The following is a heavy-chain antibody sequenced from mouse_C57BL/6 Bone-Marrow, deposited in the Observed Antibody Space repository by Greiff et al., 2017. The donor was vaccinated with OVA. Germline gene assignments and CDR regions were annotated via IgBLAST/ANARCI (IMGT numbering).Heavy chain of an antibody. J-gene: IGHJ3*01. Sequence: EVQLQQSGPELVKPGASVKISCKASGYTFTDYYMNWVKQSHGKSLEWIGDINPNNGGTSYNQKFKGKATLTVDKSSSTAYMELRSLTSEDSAVYYCARWVWGAWFAYWGQGTLVTVSA. D-gene: IGHD4-1*01. CDR1: GYTFTDYY. CDR2: INPNNGGT. CDR3: ARWVWGAWFAY. V-gene: IGHV1-26*01.